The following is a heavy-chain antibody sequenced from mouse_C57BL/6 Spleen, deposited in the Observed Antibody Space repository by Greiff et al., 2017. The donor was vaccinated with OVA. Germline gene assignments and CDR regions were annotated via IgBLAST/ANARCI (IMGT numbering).Heavy chain of an antibody. CDR2: ISSGSSTI. CDR1: GFTFSDYG. CDR3: ARENAMDY. V-gene: IGHV5-17*01. Sequence: EVQRVESGGGLVKPGGSLKLSCAASGFTFSDYGMHWVRQAPEKGLEWVAYISSGSSTIYYADTVKGRFTISRDNAKNTLFLQMTSLRSEDTAMYYCARENAMDYWGQGTSVTVSS. J-gene: IGHJ4*01.